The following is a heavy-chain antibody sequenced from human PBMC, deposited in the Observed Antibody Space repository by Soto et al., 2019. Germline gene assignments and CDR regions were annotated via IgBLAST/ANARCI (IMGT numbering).Heavy chain of an antibody. Sequence: VKVSCKAIGYSFTSHYMHWARQAPGQGLEWMGTIYPGGVNIGYAQKFKGRVTMTKDTSTSTVYMEVSSVTAADTAVYYCAIFQQPSGFDFWGQGALVTVSS. V-gene: IGHV1-46*01. CDR3: AIFQQPSGFDF. J-gene: IGHJ5*01. CDR2: IYPGGVNI. D-gene: IGHD3-10*01. CDR1: GYSFTSHY.